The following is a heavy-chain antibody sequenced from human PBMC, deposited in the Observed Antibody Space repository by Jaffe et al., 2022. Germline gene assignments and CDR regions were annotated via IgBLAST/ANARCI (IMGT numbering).Heavy chain of an antibody. D-gene: IGHD6-13*01. CDR3: AKSVRGEPTARKSIAAAAPGYMDV. J-gene: IGHJ6*03. CDR1: GFTFSSYA. CDR2: ISGSGGST. Sequence: EVQLLESGGGLVQPGGSLRLSCAASGFTFSSYAMSWVRQAPGKGLEWVSAISGSGGSTYYADSVKGRFTISRDNSKNTLYLQMNSLRAEDTAVYYCAKSVRGEPTARKSIAAAAPGYMDVWGKGTTVTVSS. V-gene: IGHV3-23*01.